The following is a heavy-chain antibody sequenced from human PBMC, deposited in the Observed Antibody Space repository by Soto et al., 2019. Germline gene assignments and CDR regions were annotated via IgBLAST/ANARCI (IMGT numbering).Heavy chain of an antibody. V-gene: IGHV4-59*08. J-gene: IGHJ4*02. Sequence: QVQLQESGPGLVKPSETLSLTCTVSGGSISTYYWNWIRQPPGKGLEWIGYIYYSGTTNYNPSLKSRVTLSVDTSKHQFSLILSSVTAADTAVYYCARGGDYYGSGSYYPKLYWGQGTLVTVSS. D-gene: IGHD3-10*01. CDR2: IYYSGTT. CDR3: ARGGDYYGSGSYYPKLY. CDR1: GGSISTYY.